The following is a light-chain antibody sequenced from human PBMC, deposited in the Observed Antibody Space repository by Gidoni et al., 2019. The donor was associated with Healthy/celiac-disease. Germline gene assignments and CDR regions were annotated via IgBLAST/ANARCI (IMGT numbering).Light chain of an antibody. V-gene: IGKV1-33*01. CDR1: QNISNY. CDR2: DAS. J-gene: IGKJ5*01. Sequence: DIQMTHSPSSLSASVGDRVTITCQSSQNISNYLNWYQQKPGKAPKLLIYDASNLETGVPARFSGSGSGTDFTFTISSLQPEDIATYYCQQYDNPPITFGQGTRLEIK. CDR3: QQYDNPPIT.